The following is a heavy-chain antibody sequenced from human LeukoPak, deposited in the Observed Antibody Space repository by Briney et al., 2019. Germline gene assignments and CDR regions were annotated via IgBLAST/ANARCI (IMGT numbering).Heavy chain of an antibody. Sequence: SETLSLTCAVYGASFNAHYWSWIRQAPGKGLEWIGEINHRGSTNYNPSLKSRVTISVDTSNKHFSLKLTSVTAADTALYYCARDYGDYAYAFDVWGQGTKVTVSS. CDR1: GASFNAHY. CDR2: INHRGST. CDR3: ARDYGDYAYAFDV. V-gene: IGHV4-34*01. D-gene: IGHD4-17*01. J-gene: IGHJ3*01.